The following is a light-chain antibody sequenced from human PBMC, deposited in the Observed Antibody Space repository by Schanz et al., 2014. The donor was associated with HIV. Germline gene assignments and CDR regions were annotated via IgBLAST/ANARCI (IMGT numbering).Light chain of an antibody. J-gene: IGKJ1*01. Sequence: EVVMTQSPATLSVSPGERATLSCRASQSVNSNLAWYQQKPGQAPRLLIYGASTRATSIPTRFSGSGSGTEFTLTISSLQSEDFAVYYCQQYDNWPTWTFGPGTKVEVK. CDR1: QSVNSN. CDR2: GAS. V-gene: IGKV3-15*01. CDR3: QQYDNWPTWT.